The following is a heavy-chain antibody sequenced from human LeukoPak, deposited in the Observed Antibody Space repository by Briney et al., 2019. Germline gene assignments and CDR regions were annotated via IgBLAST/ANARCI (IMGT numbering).Heavy chain of an antibody. D-gene: IGHD3-3*01. Sequence: PGGSLRLSCAAAGFTFSDYYMSWIRQAPGKGLEWVSYISSSGSTIYYADSVKGRFTISRDNAKNSLYLHMNSLRAEDTAGYYCAIDAFTTFGVVITTQRFDYWGQGTLVIVPS. V-gene: IGHV3-11*01. CDR1: GFTFSDYY. J-gene: IGHJ4*02. CDR2: ISSSGSTI. CDR3: AIDAFTTFGVVITTQRFDY.